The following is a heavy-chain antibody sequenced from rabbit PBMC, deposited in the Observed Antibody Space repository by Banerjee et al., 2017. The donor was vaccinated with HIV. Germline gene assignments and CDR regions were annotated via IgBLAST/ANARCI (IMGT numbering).Heavy chain of an antibody. CDR2: IYPDYIIT. D-gene: IGHD1-1*01. Sequence: APGKGLEWIAFIYPDYIITDYASWVNGRFTISSDNAQTTVFLQMTSLTAADTATYFCARAVASGSGDLWGQGTLVTVS. V-gene: IGHV1S7*01. CDR3: ARAVASGSGDL. J-gene: IGHJ6*01.